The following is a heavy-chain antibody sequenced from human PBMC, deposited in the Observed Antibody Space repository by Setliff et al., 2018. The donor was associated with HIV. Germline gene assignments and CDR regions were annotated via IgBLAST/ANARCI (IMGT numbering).Heavy chain of an antibody. J-gene: IGHJ4*02. CDR2: ISTYNDNT. D-gene: IGHD2-8*01. V-gene: IGHV1-18*01. CDR3: ARQFSNSFES. Sequence: ASVKVSCKASGYTFTSHGISWVRQAPGQGLEWMGWISTYNDNTNYAQKLQGRVTMTTGTSTSTAYMELRSLRTDDTAVYYCARQFSNSFESWGQGTLVTVSS. CDR1: GYTFTSHG.